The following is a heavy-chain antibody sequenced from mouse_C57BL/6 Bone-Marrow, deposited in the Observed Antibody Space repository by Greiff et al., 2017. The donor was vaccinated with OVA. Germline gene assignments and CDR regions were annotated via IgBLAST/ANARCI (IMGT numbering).Heavy chain of an antibody. CDR1: GYTFTSYW. CDR2: IDPSDSYT. CDR3: ARFHDYYGTQDWYAMDY. J-gene: IGHJ4*01. D-gene: IGHD1-1*01. Sequence: VQLQQPGAELVMPGASAKLSCKASGYTFTSYWKHWVKQRPGHGLERIGEIDPSDSYTNYNQKFKGKSTLTVDKSSSTASMQLSSLTSEDSAVYYCARFHDYYGTQDWYAMDYWGQGTSVTVSS. V-gene: IGHV1-69*01.